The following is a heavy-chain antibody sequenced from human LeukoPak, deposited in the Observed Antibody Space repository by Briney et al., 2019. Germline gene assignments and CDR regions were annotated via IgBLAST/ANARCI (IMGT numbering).Heavy chain of an antibody. D-gene: IGHD2-21*02. V-gene: IGHV3-23*01. CDR1: GFAFSSYG. J-gene: IGHJ4*02. CDR3: ARGPGAYCGGDCPDY. CDR2: ISGSGGST. Sequence: GGSLRLSCAASGFAFSSYGMTWVRQAPGKGLEWVSAISGSGGSTYYADSVKGRFTISRDNAKNTLYLQMNSLRAEDTAVYYCARGPGAYCGGDCPDYWGQGILVTVSS.